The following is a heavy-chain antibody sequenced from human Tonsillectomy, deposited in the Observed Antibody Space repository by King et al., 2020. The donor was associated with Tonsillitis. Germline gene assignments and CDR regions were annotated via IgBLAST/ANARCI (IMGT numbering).Heavy chain of an antibody. J-gene: IGHJ4*02. Sequence: VQLQESGPGLVKPSETLSLTCTVSGGSISSYYWSWIRQPPGKGLEGIGYIYYSGSTNYNPSLKSRVTISVDTSKNQFSLKLSSVAAADTAVYSCARARRGRSFGYWGQGTLVTVSS. CDR1: GGSISSYY. CDR3: ARARRGRSFGY. V-gene: IGHV4-59*01. CDR2: IYYSGST. D-gene: IGHD3-10*01.